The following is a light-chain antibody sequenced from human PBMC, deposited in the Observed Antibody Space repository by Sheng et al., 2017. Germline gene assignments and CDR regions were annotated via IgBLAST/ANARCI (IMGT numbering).Light chain of an antibody. CDR1: SSDVGGYNY. CDR2: EVT. J-gene: IGLJ1*01. Sequence: QSALTQPPSASGSPGQSVTISCTGTSSDVGGYNYVSWYQQHPGKAPKLMIYEVTKRPSGVPDRFSGSKSGNTASLTVSGLQAEDEADYYCNSYEGYNNVFVFGTGTKVTVL. V-gene: IGLV2-8*01. CDR3: NSYEGYNNVFV.